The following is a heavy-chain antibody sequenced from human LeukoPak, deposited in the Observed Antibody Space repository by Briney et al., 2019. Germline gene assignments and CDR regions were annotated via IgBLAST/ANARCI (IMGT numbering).Heavy chain of an antibody. Sequence: ASVKVSCKASGYTFTGYYMHWVRQAPGQGLEWMGWINPNSGGINYAQKFQGRVTMTRDTSISTAYMELSRLRSDDTAVYYCARVSVLRYFDLDYWGQGTLVTVSS. D-gene: IGHD3-9*01. CDR2: INPNSGGI. J-gene: IGHJ4*02. CDR3: ARVSVLRYFDLDY. V-gene: IGHV1-2*02. CDR1: GYTFTGYY.